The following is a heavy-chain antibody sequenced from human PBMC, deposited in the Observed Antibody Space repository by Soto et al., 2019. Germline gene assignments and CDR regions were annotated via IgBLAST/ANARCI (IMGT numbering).Heavy chain of an antibody. CDR2: IYSDETI. Sequence: GGSLRLSCAASGVSVSSNYMSWVRQAPGRGPEWVAIIYSDETIYYAGSVKGRFSISRDNVKNTLYVHMDSLRPEDTAVYYCAKTGRDYSDSPNDYWGQGTRVTVSS. D-gene: IGHD4-17*01. CDR3: AKTGRDYSDSPNDY. V-gene: IGHV3-66*01. J-gene: IGHJ4*02. CDR1: GVSVSSNY.